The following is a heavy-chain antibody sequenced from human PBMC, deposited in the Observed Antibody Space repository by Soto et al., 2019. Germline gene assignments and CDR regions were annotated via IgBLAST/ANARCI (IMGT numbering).Heavy chain of an antibody. Sequence: EVQLLESGGGLVQPGGSLRLSFADSGFTCTSYAMTWVRHAPGKGLEWVSSISSGSGGSTYYADSVKGLFTISRDNSRNTLYLQMKSQKAEDTAVYYGATSSKGGSSWYFPLDYWGQGTLVTVSS. CDR1: GFTCTSYA. CDR3: ATSSKGGSSWYFPLDY. J-gene: IGHJ4*02. D-gene: IGHD6-13*01. V-gene: IGHV3-23*01. CDR2: ISSGSGGST.